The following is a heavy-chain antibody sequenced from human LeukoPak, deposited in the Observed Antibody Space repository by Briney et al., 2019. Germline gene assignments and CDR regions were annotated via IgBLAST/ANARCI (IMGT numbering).Heavy chain of an antibody. CDR3: ARVVSGRAVDP. J-gene: IGHJ5*02. Sequence: SQTLSLTCTVSGGSISSGDYYWSWIRQPPGKGLEWIGYIYYSGSTYYNPSLKSRVTISVDTSKNQFSLKLSSVTAADTAVYCCARVVSGRAVDPWGQGTLVTVSS. CDR2: IYYSGST. CDR1: GGSISSGDYY. V-gene: IGHV4-30-4*01. D-gene: IGHD5-24*01.